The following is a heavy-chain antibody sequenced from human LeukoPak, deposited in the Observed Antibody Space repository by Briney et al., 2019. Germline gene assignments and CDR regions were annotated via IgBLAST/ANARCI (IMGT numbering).Heavy chain of an antibody. J-gene: IGHJ3*02. V-gene: IGHV3-30*03. CDR2: ISYDGSNK. CDR3: SSVSTPGIAVARAFDI. CDR1: GFTFSSYG. Sequence: GRSLRLSCAASGFTFSSYGMHWVRQAPGKGLEWVAVISYDGSNKYYADSVKGRFTISRDNSKNTLYLQMNSLRAEDTAVYYCSSVSTPGIAVARAFDIWGQGTMVTVSS. D-gene: IGHD6-19*01.